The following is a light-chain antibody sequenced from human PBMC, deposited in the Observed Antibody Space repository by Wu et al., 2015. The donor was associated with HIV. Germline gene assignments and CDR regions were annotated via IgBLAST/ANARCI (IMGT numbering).Light chain of an antibody. CDR1: QSVSSY. Sequence: EIVLTQSPATLSLSPGERATLSCGASQSVSSYLAWYQQKPGQAPRLLIYDASNRATGIPARFSGSGSGTDSTLTISSLEPEDFAVYYCQQRSNWPPAFGGGTKVEIK. CDR3: QQRSNWPPA. J-gene: IGKJ4*01. V-gene: IGKV3-11*01. CDR2: DAS.